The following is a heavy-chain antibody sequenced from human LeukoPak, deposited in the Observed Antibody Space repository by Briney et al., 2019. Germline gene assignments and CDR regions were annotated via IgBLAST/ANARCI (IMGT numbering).Heavy chain of an antibody. D-gene: IGHD6-25*01. Sequence: GRSLRLSCAASGLTFSTYAMHWVRQAPGKGLVWVSRINSDGSITDYADSVKGRFTISRDNAKNTLYLQMNSLRAEDTAVYYCAKERRWGIIAADYYYYMDVWGKGTTVTVSS. CDR1: GLTFSTYA. J-gene: IGHJ6*03. V-gene: IGHV3-74*01. CDR3: AKERRWGIIAADYYYYMDV. CDR2: INSDGSIT.